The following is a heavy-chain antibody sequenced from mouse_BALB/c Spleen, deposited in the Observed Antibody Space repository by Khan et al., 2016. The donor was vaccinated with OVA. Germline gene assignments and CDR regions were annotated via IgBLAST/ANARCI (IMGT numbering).Heavy chain of an antibody. CDR3: ASGASYWYFDV. CDR1: AYTFTNYG. CDR2: INTYTGEP. J-gene: IGHJ1*01. V-gene: IGHV9-1*02. Sequence: QIQLVQSGPELKKPGETVKISCKASAYTFTNYGMNWVKQAPGKGLKWMGWINTYTGEPTYTDDFKGRFAFSLETSASTAYLQINNLKNEDMATYFCASGASYWYFDVWGAGTTFTVSS.